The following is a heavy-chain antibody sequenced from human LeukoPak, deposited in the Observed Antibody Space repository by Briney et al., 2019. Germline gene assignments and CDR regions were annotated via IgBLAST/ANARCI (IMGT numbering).Heavy chain of an antibody. CDR3: ARDASSGWPN. D-gene: IGHD6-19*01. V-gene: IGHV4-31*03. J-gene: IGHJ4*02. CDR1: GGSISSGGYY. CDR2: IYYSGST. Sequence: KASQTLSLTCTVSGGSISSGGYYWRWIRQHPGKGLEWIGYIYYSGSTYYNPSLKSRVTISVDTPKNQFSLKLSSVTAADTAVYYCARDASSGWPNWGQGTLVTVSS.